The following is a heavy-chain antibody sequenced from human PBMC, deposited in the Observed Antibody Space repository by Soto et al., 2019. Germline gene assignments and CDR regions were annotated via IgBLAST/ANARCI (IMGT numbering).Heavy chain of an antibody. CDR1: GFTFSNAW. V-gene: IGHV3-15*01. Sequence: GGSLRLSCAASGFTFSNAWMSWVRQAPGKGLEWVGRIKSKTDGGTTDYAAPVKGRFTISRDDSKNTLYLQMDSLKTEDTAVYYCTTDRSLTGTLFDYWGQGTLVTVSS. D-gene: IGHD1-7*01. CDR3: TTDRSLTGTLFDY. J-gene: IGHJ4*02. CDR2: IKSKTDGGTT.